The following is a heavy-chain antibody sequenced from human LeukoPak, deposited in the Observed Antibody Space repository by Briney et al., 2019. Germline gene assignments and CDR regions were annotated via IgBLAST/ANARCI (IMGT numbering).Heavy chain of an antibody. CDR2: IYPTDIT. V-gene: IGHV4-4*07. Sequence: SETLSLTCTVSGGSISNSYWSWIRQPAGKGLEWIGRIYPTDITTYNPSLKSRVTLSVDTSKNQFSLKVNSVTAADAAVYYCARWTVVVAAPTGGFDYWGQGTLVTVSS. J-gene: IGHJ4*02. CDR1: GGSISNSY. CDR3: ARWTVVVAAPTGGFDY. D-gene: IGHD2-15*01.